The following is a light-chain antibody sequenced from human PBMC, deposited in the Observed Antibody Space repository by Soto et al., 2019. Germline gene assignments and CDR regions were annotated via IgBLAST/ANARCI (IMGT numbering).Light chain of an antibody. Sequence: EIVMTQSPASLSVPPGERATLSCRASQSVSSNLAWYQHKPGQAPRLLIFGASTRATGIPARFSGSGSETEFTLTISSLQSEDFAVYYCQQYNNWPPWTFGQGTKVDIK. CDR1: QSVSSN. V-gene: IGKV3-15*01. J-gene: IGKJ1*01. CDR3: QQYNNWPPWT. CDR2: GAS.